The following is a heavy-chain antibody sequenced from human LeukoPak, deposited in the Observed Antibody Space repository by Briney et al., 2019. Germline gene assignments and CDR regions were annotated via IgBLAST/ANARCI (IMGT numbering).Heavy chain of an antibody. CDR2: IYHSGNT. CDR1: GYSISSGYY. D-gene: IGHD2-15*01. CDR3: ASSLSVVTLSFDY. Sequence: SETLSLTCTVSGYSISSGYYWGWIRQPPGKGLEWIGSIYHSGNTYYNPSLKSRVTISVDTSKDQFSLKLSSVTAADTAVYYCASSLSVVTLSFDYWGQGTLVTVSS. V-gene: IGHV4-38-2*02. J-gene: IGHJ4*02.